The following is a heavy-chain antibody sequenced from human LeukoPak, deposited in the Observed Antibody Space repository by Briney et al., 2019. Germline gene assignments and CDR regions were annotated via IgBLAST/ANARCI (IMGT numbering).Heavy chain of an antibody. J-gene: IGHJ5*02. Sequence: GESLKISCKASGYSFTSYLIAWVRQMPGKGLEWMGIIYPGDSDTRYSPSFQGQVTISADKSINTAYLRWSSLKASDTAMYYCARRDDYGGNFPFDPWGQGTLVTVSS. D-gene: IGHD4-23*01. CDR1: GYSFTSYL. V-gene: IGHV5-51*01. CDR3: ARRDDYGGNFPFDP. CDR2: IYPGDSDT.